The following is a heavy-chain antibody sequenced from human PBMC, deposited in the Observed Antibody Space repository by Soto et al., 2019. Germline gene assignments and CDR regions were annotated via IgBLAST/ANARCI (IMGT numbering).Heavy chain of an antibody. V-gene: IGHV1-18*01. Sequence: ASVKVSCKASGYTFTSYGISWVRQAPGQGLEWMGWISAYNGNTNYAQKLQGRVTMTTDTSTSTAYMELRSLRSDDTAVYYCARDGGSSDSYYYYYYMDVWGKGTTVTVSS. J-gene: IGHJ6*03. CDR1: GYTFTSYG. CDR2: ISAYNGNT. CDR3: ARDGGSSDSYYYYYYMDV. D-gene: IGHD6-6*01.